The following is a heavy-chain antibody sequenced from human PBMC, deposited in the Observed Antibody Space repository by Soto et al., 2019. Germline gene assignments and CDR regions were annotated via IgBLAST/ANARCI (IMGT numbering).Heavy chain of an antibody. CDR3: ARDFVVGGPTINYYYGMDV. D-gene: IGHD1-26*01. CDR2: ISSSSTYT. J-gene: IGHJ6*02. V-gene: IGHV3-21*01. CDR1: GFTFSSYS. Sequence: GGSLRLSCAASGFTFSSYSMNWVRQAPGKGLEWVSSISSSSTYTYYADSVKGRFTISRDNSKNTLYLQMNSLGAEDTAVYYCARDFVVGGPTINYYYGMDVWGQGTTVTVSS.